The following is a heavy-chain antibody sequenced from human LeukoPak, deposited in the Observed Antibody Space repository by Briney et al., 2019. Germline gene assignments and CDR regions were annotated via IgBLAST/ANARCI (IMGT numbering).Heavy chain of an antibody. D-gene: IGHD2-8*02. CDR1: EFTSSAFW. Sequence: GRSLRLSCAASEFTSSAFWITWVRRPPGKGLGWVANINKDGTEKEYVDSVKGRFSIFRDNAKNSVFLQMNSLRAEDTAVYYCAIFAGAVPGNLLLWGKGTTVIVSA. V-gene: IGHV3-7*01. CDR2: INKDGTEK. J-gene: IGHJ6*04. CDR3: AIFAGAVPGNLLL.